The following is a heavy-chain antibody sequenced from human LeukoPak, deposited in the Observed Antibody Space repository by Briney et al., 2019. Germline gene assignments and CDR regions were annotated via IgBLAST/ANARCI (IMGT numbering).Heavy chain of an antibody. CDR2: INPNSGGT. V-gene: IGHV1-2*02. CDR3: ARAQTYYDFWSGEAGAFDI. D-gene: IGHD3-3*01. Sequence: ASVKVSYKASGYTFTGYYMHWVRQAPGQGLEWMGWINPNSGGTNYAQKFQGRVTMTRDTSISTAYMELSRLRSDDTAVYYCARAQTYYDFWSGEAGAFDIWGQRTMVTVSS. J-gene: IGHJ3*02. CDR1: GYTFTGYY.